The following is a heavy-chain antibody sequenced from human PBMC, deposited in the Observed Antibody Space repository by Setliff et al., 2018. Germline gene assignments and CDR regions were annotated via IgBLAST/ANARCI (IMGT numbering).Heavy chain of an antibody. J-gene: IGHJ2*01. CDR3: ARAPGANMNLGYFDL. CDR2: IYYKGTT. D-gene: IGHD2-8*02. CDR1: GGSISSYS. Sequence: SETLSLTCTVSGGSISSYSWSWIRQPPGKGLQWIGYIYYKGTTNYNPSLKSRVTIFVDTSKNQFSLKLNSVTAADTAVYYCARAPGANMNLGYFDLWGRGTLVTVSS. V-gene: IGHV4-59*01.